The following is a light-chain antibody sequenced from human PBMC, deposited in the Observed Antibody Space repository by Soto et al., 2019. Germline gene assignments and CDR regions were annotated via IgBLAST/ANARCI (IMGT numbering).Light chain of an antibody. Sequence: QSALAQPASLSGSPGQSITISCTGTSSDVGGYIWVSWYQHHPGKAPKLVIYDVYQRPSGVSSRFSGSKSGNTAFLTISGLQPEDEADYYCVSYTSRSTYVFGSGTRSPS. CDR1: SSDVGGYIW. CDR3: VSYTSRSTYV. V-gene: IGLV2-14*01. CDR2: DVY. J-gene: IGLJ1*01.